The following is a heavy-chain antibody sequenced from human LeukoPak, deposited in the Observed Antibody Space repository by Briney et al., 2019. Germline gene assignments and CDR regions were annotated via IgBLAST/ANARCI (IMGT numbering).Heavy chain of an antibody. Sequence: SETLSLTCTLSGGSISNYYWSWIRQPPGKGLEWIGYIFYSGSTNYNPSLKRRLTISLDMSKNQFSLKLTYMRAADTPVYYFSSEGGSYSHWFDRWGQGTVVTVSS. D-gene: IGHD1-26*01. CDR3: SSEGGSYSHWFDR. V-gene: IGHV4-59*01. CDR1: GGSISNYY. CDR2: IFYSGST. J-gene: IGHJ5*02.